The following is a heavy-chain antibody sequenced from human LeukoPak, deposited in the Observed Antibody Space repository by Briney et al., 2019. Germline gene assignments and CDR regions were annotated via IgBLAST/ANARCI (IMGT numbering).Heavy chain of an antibody. J-gene: IGHJ6*02. Sequence: ASVKVSCKASGYTFTGYYMHWVRQAPGQGLEWMGRINPNSGGTNYAQKFQGRVTMTRDTSISTAYMELSRLRSDDTAVYYCAREEGIAVAGNYYYGMDVWGQGTTVTVSS. CDR1: GYTFTGYY. V-gene: IGHV1-2*06. CDR3: AREEGIAVAGNYYYGMDV. D-gene: IGHD6-19*01. CDR2: INPNSGGT.